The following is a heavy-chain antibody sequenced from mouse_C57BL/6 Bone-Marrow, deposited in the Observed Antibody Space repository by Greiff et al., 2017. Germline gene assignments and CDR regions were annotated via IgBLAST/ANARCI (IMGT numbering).Heavy chain of an antibody. D-gene: IGHD3-2*02. CDR2: IDPSDSYT. J-gene: IGHJ2*01. CDR3: AGFEGSALLY. Sequence: QVQLQQPGAELVMPGASVKLSCKASGYTFTSYWMHWVKQRPGQGLEWIGEIDPSDSYTNYNQKFKGKSTLTVDKSSSTAYMQLSSLTSEDSAVYYCAGFEGSALLYWGQGTTLTVSS. V-gene: IGHV1-69*01. CDR1: GYTFTSYW.